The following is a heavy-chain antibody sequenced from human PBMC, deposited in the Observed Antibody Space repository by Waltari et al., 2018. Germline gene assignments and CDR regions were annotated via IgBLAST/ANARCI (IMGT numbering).Heavy chain of an antibody. CDR1: GFTFSSYS. CDR2: ISSSSSYI. D-gene: IGHD3-22*01. J-gene: IGHJ4*02. Sequence: EVQLVESGGGLVKPGGSLRLSCAASGFTFSSYSMNWVRQAPGKGLEWVSFISSSSSYIYYADSVKGRFTISRDNAKNTLYLQMNSLRAEDTAGYYCARDSTYYYDSSGYLNWGQGTLVTVSS. V-gene: IGHV3-21*01. CDR3: ARDSTYYYDSSGYLN.